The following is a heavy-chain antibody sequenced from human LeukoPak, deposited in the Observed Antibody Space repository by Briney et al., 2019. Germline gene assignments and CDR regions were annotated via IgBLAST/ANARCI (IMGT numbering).Heavy chain of an antibody. CDR3: ARSSMFRGVTVDY. Sequence: SETLSLTCTVSGGSINSSSYYWGWIRQPPGKALEWIGSIYHSGYTYYNPSLKSRVTISVDTSKNQFSLKLSSVTAADTAVYYCARSSMFRGVTVDYWGQGTLVTVS. V-gene: IGHV4-39*01. CDR2: IYHSGYT. J-gene: IGHJ4*02. D-gene: IGHD3-10*01. CDR1: GGSINSSSYY.